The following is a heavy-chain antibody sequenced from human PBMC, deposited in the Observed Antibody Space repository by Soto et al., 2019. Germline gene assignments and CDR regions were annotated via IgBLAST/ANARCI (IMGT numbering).Heavy chain of an antibody. CDR3: ARVGTMVRGVRTPGTYYYYGMDV. V-gene: IGHV4-4*02. D-gene: IGHD3-10*01. CDR2: IYYSGST. CDR1: GFSISSSNW. Sequence: SETLSLTCAVSGFSISSSNWWSWVRQPPGKGLEWIGYIYYSGSTNYNPSLKSRVTISVDTSKNQFSLKLSSVTAADTAVYYCARVGTMVRGVRTPGTYYYYGMDVWGQGTTVTVSS. J-gene: IGHJ6*02.